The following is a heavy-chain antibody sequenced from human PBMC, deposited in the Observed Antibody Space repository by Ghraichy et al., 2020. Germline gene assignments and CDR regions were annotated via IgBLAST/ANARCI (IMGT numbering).Heavy chain of an antibody. V-gene: IGHV4-34*01. Sequence: SETLSLTCAVYCRSFRGYYWGWIRQPPGQGLEGIGEISHSGSTSYNPYLKIPDTISVDTSKNHFSLKLSSVSAADTAMYYCYVLTFSGYLKDAYWGQGDLVTVSS. CDR2: ISHSGST. J-gene: IGHJ4*02. D-gene: IGHD3-9*01. CDR3: YVLTFSGYLKDAY. CDR1: CRSFRGYY.